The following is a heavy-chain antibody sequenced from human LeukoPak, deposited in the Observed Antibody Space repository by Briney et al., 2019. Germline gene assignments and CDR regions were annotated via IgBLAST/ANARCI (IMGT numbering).Heavy chain of an antibody. CDR1: GGSISTYY. CDR3: ARVFDKDV. J-gene: IGHJ6*03. D-gene: IGHD2-21*01. Sequence: PSETLSLTCTVSGGSISTYYWSWIRQPAGKGLEWIGRIFTSGITHYNPSLKSRVTMSIDTSKNQFSLRLSSVTAADTAVYYCARVFDKDVWGKGITVTVSS. CDR2: IFTSGIT. V-gene: IGHV4-4*07.